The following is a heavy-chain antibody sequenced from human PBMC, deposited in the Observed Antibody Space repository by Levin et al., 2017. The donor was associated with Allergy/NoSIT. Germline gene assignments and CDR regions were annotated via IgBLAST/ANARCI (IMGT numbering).Heavy chain of an antibody. D-gene: IGHD1-26*01. J-gene: IGHJ3*02. Sequence: PGGSLRLSCAASGFTFDDYAMHWVRQAPGKGLEWVSGISWNSGSIGYADSVKGRFTISRDNAKNSLYLQMNSLRAEDTALYYCAKDRVVGIKTGGAFDIWGQGTMVTVSS. CDR3: AKDRVVGIKTGGAFDI. CDR1: GFTFDDYA. V-gene: IGHV3-9*01. CDR2: ISWNSGSI.